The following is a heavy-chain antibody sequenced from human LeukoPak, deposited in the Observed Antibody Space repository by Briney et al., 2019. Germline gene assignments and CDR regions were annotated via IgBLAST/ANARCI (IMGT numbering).Heavy chain of an antibody. Sequence: GGSLRLSCAASGFTFDDYAMHWVRQAPGKGLEWVSGISWNSGSIGYADSVKGRFTISRDNAKNSLYLQMNSLRAEDTAVYYCARAYLYSSVDYWGQGTLVTVSS. V-gene: IGHV3-9*01. CDR3: ARAYLYSSVDY. D-gene: IGHD2-2*02. CDR2: ISWNSGSI. J-gene: IGHJ4*02. CDR1: GFTFDDYA.